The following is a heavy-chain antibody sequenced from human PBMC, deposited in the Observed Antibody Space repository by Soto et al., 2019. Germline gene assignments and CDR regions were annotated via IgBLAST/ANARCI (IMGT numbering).Heavy chain of an antibody. CDR1: GFTFGTYG. D-gene: IGHD3-3*01. Sequence: EVLLLEAGGCLIQPGGSLRLSCEASGFTFGTYGMGWVRQAPGKGLEWVSTITGGNTYYAASVRGRFTISRDNYKNTLYLQMSSLRAEDTALYYCAKDKERGGYDADFDSWGQGTLVTVSS. J-gene: IGHJ4*02. V-gene: IGHV3-23*01. CDR3: AKDKERGGYDADFDS. CDR2: ITGGNT.